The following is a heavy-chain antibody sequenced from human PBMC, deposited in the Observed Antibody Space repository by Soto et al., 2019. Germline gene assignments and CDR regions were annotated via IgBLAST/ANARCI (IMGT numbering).Heavy chain of an antibody. V-gene: IGHV1-3*01. D-gene: IGHD7-27*01. CDR1: GYTFSSYA. CDR2: INAGYGNT. CDR3: ARDTGDGTFDF. Sequence: QVHLVQSGAEVRKPGASVKVSCKASGYTFSSYAMHWVRQAPGQRLDWMGWINAGYGNTKSSQKFQERVTISRDTSASTAYMELTSLRSEDTAVYYCARDTGDGTFDFWGQGTLVTVSS. J-gene: IGHJ4*02.